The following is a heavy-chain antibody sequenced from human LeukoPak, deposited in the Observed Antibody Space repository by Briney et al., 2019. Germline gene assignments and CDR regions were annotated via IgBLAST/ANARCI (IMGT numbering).Heavy chain of an antibody. Sequence: PSETLSLTCAVSGYSISSGYYWGWIRQPPWKGLEWIGSIYHSGSTYYNPSLKSRVTISVDTSKNQFSLKLSSVTAADTAVYYCARDGWDYDAFDIWGQGTMVTVSS. J-gene: IGHJ3*02. CDR3: ARDGWDYDAFDI. CDR1: GYSISSGYY. V-gene: IGHV4-38-2*02. CDR2: IYHSGST. D-gene: IGHD1-26*01.